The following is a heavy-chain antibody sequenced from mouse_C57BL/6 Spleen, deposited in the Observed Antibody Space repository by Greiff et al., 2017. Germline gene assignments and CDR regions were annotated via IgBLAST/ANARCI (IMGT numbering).Heavy chain of an antibody. J-gene: IGHJ4*01. CDR2: IDPSDSYT. CDR1: GYTFTSYW. V-gene: IGHV1-69*01. CDR3: ARSHYSNHYAMDY. D-gene: IGHD2-5*01. Sequence: QVQLQQPGAELVMPGASVKLSCKASGYTFTSYWMHWVKQRPGQGLEWIGEIDPSDSYTNYNQKFKGKSTLTVDKSSSTAYMQLSSLTSEDSAVYYCARSHYSNHYAMDYWGQGTSVTVSS.